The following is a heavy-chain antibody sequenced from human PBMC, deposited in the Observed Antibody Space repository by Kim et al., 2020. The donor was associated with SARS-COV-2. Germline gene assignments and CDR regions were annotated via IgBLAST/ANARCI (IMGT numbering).Heavy chain of an antibody. CDR2: INHSGST. CDR1: GGSFSGYY. J-gene: IGHJ4*02. CDR3: ARGIRDGYNYWFVYYFDY. V-gene: IGHV4-34*01. D-gene: IGHD5-12*01. Sequence: SETLSLTCAVYGGSFSGYYWSWIRQPPGKGLEWIGEINHSGSTNYNPSLKSRVTISVDTSKNQFSLKLSSVTAADTAVYYCARGIRDGYNYWFVYYFDYWGQGTLVTVSS.